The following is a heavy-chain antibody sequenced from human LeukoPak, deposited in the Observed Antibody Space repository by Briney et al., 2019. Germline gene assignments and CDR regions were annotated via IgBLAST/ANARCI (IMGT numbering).Heavy chain of an antibody. D-gene: IGHD6-6*01. V-gene: IGHV3-21*01. CDR2: ISSSSSYI. J-gene: IGHJ4*02. Sequence: GGSLRLSCAGPGFTFSSYSMNWVRQAPGKGLEWVSSISSSSSYIYYADSVKGRFTISRDNAKNSLYLQMNSLRAENTAVYYCAREHKFSSSSRPGPDPDRVHYWSQGTLVTVSS. CDR3: AREHKFSSSSRPGPDPDRVHY. CDR1: GFTFSSYS.